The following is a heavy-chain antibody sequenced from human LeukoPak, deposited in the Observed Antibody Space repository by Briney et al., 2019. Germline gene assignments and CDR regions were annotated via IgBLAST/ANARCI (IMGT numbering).Heavy chain of an antibody. D-gene: IGHD4-17*01. V-gene: IGHV4-59*01. CDR2: IYYSGTT. J-gene: IGHJ5*02. Sequence: SETLSLTCAVYGGSITTSYWSWIRQPPGKGLEWLGYIYYSGTTRYSPSLKSRLTMSVDRSMNQFSLRLNSVTAADTAVYYCAEDRSGDYGWFDPWGQGILVTVSS. CDR1: GGSITTSY. CDR3: AEDRSGDYGWFDP.